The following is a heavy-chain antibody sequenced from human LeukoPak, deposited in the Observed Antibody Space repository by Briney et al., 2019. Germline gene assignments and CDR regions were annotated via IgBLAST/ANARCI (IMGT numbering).Heavy chain of an antibody. CDR1: GYSFTSYW. Sequence: GESLKISCKGSGYSFTSYWISWVRQMPGKGLEWMGRIDPSDSYTNYSPSFQGHVTISADKSISTAYLQSSSLKASDTAMYYCARPSYYYDSSGYSRYYYGMDVWGQGTTVTVSS. CDR2: IDPSDSYT. V-gene: IGHV5-10-1*01. J-gene: IGHJ6*02. CDR3: ARPSYYYDSSGYSRYYYGMDV. D-gene: IGHD3-22*01.